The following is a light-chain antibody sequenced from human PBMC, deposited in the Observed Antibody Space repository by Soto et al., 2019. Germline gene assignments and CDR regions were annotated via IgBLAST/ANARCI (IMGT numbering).Light chain of an antibody. J-gene: IGKJ1*01. CDR3: KHYNDYSWT. Sequence: DIHMTQSPSTLSASVGDRVTITCRASQSISSWLAWYQQKPGKAPNLLIYKTSSVESGVPSRFSCNGSGTEFTLTISSLQPDDFATYYCKHYNDYSWTFGQGTKVEIK. CDR1: QSISSW. V-gene: IGKV1-5*03. CDR2: KTS.